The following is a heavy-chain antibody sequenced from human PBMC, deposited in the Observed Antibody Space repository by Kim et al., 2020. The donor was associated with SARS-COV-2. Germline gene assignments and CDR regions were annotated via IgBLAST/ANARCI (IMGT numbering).Heavy chain of an antibody. CDR1: GFTFSDYY. Sequence: GGSLRLSCAASGFTFSDYYMSWIRQAPGKGLEWVSYISSSSSYTNYADSVKGRFTISRDNAKNSLYLQMNSLRAEDTAVYYCARDDSTYYDILTGPRAGMDVWGQGTTVTVSS. D-gene: IGHD3-9*01. CDR2: ISSSSSYT. CDR3: ARDDSTYYDILTGPRAGMDV. V-gene: IGHV3-11*05. J-gene: IGHJ6*02.